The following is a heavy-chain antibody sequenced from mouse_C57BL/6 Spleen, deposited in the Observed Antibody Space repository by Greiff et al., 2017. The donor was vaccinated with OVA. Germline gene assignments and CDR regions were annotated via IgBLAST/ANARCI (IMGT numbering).Heavy chain of an antibody. D-gene: IGHD2-1*01. CDR3: AREHYGNYVDY. J-gene: IGHJ2*01. CDR2: ISDGGSYT. Sequence: VQLKESGGGLVKPGGSLKLSCAASGFTFSSYAMSWVRQTPEKRLEWVATISDGGSYTYYPDNVKGRFTISRDNAKNNLYLQMSHLKSEDAAMYYCAREHYGNYVDYWGQGTTLTVSS. V-gene: IGHV5-4*01. CDR1: GFTFSSYA.